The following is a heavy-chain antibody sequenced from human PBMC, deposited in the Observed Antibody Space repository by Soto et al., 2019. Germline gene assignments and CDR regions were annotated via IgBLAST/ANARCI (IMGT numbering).Heavy chain of an antibody. D-gene: IGHD3-3*01. J-gene: IGHJ4*02. CDR1: GFTFTSSA. V-gene: IGHV1-58*01. CDR2: IVVGSGNT. Sequence: SVKVSCKASGFTFTSSAVQWVRQARGQRLEWIGWIVVGSGNTNYAQKFQERVTITRDMSTSTAYMELSSLRSEDTAGYYCAGGGADFWSGYYLDYWGQGTLVTVSS. CDR3: AGGGADFWSGYYLDY.